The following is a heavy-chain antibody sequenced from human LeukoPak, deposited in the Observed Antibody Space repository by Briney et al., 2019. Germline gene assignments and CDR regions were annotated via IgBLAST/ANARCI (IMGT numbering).Heavy chain of an antibody. V-gene: IGHV3-23*01. CDR1: GFTFSSYG. Sequence: GGSLRLSCAASGFTFSSYGMSWVRQAPGKGLEWVSAISGSGGSTYYADSVRGRFTISRDNSKNTLYLQMNSLRAEDTAVYYCAKTGVYDSSGSYYDYFDYWGQGTLVTVSS. CDR2: ISGSGGST. J-gene: IGHJ4*02. CDR3: AKTGVYDSSGSYYDYFDY. D-gene: IGHD3-22*01.